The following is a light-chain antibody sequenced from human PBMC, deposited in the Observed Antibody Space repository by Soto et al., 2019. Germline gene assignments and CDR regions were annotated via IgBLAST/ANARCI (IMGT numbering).Light chain of an antibody. CDR1: SANVESDY. CDR2: RNN. Sequence: QSLICKLPASYVTPGQRASLSCPGSSANVESDYVYCYRQLPTSAPKLLIYRNNQRPSGVPDRFSGSRSGTSASLAIVGLRSEDEAIYYCAAWDASLSAGVFGNVTKGIV. J-gene: IGLJ1*01. CDR3: AAWDASLSAGV. V-gene: IGLV1-47*01.